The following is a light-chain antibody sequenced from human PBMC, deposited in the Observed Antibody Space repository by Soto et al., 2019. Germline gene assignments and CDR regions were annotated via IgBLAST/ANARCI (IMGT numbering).Light chain of an antibody. Sequence: ETVMTQSPATLSASPGERATLSCRASQSIGSYLAWYQQKPGQAPRLLIYDASTRATGIPARFSGSGSGTDFTLTISSLEPEDFAVYYCQQRNNWQAFGQGTRLEI. CDR3: QQRNNWQA. V-gene: IGKV3-11*01. CDR1: QSIGSY. CDR2: DAS. J-gene: IGKJ5*01.